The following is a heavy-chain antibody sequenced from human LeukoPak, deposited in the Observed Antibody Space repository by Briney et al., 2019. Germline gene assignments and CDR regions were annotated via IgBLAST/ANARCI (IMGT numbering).Heavy chain of an antibody. D-gene: IGHD3-16*02. V-gene: IGHV1-8*01. CDR2: MNPNSGNT. J-gene: IGHJ4*02. CDR1: GYTFTSYD. CDR3: ARMYYDYVWGSHRHEERFDY. Sequence: ASVKVSCKASGYTFTSYDINWVRQATGQGGEWMGWMNPNSGNTGYAQKFQGRVTMTRNTSISTAYMELSSLRSEDTAVYYCARMYYDYVWGSHRHEERFDYWGQGTLVTVSP.